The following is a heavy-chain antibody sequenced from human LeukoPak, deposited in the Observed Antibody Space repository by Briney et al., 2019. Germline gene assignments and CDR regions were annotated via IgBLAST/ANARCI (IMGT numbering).Heavy chain of an antibody. CDR3: ARGGSWFDP. V-gene: IGHV4-59*01. CDR1: GGPISSSY. J-gene: IGHJ5*02. D-gene: IGHD3-10*01. CDR2: IYNSGST. Sequence: SETLSLTCSVSGGPISSSYWNWIRQPPGKTLGWIGYIYNSGSTNYNPSLKSRVTISVDTSKNQFSLKLTSLTAADTAVYYCARGGSWFDPWGQGTLVTVSS.